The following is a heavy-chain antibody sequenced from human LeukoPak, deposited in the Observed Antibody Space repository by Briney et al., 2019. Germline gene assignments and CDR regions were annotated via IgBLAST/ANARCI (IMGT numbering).Heavy chain of an antibody. CDR1: GFTFSSYW. CDR3: ARDIMVRGVMHFDY. D-gene: IGHD3-10*01. J-gene: IGHJ4*02. CDR2: IKQDGSEK. V-gene: IGHV3-7*01. Sequence: GGSLRLSCAASGFTFSSYWMSWVRQAPGKGLEWVANIKQDGSEKYYVDSVKGRFTISRDNAKNSLYLQMNSLRAEDTAVYYCARDIMVRGVMHFDYWGQGTQVTVSS.